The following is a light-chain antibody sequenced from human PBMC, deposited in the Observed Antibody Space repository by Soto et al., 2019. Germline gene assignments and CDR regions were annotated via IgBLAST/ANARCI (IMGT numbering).Light chain of an antibody. Sequence: DIQMTQSPSSLSASVGDRVTITCRASQGIGTYLAWYQQKPGKVPKLLIYAASTLQSGVPSRFSGSGSGTDFTLTISSLQPEDVANYYCQKYNSAPWTFGQGTKVEIK. CDR1: QGIGTY. CDR2: AAS. V-gene: IGKV1-27*01. J-gene: IGKJ1*01. CDR3: QKYNSAPWT.